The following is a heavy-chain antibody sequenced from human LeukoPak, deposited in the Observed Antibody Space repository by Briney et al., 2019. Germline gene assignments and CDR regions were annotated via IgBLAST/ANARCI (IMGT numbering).Heavy chain of an antibody. J-gene: IGHJ3*02. CDR2: IIPIFGTA. V-gene: IGHV1-69*05. D-gene: IGHD3-3*01. Sequence: SVKVSCKASGGTFSSYAISWVRQAPGQGLEWMGGIIPIFGTANYAQKFQGRVTITTDESTSTAYMELSSLRSEDTAVYYCARDHRFLEWLLPPFDAFDIWGQGTMVTVSS. CDR3: ARDHRFLEWLLPPFDAFDI. CDR1: GGTFSSYA.